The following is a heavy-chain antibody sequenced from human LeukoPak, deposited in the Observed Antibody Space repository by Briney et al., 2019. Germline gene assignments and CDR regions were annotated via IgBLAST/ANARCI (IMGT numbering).Heavy chain of an antibody. CDR2: ISSSGTTI. J-gene: IGHJ4*02. CDR3: ARGYYDFWSAYPN. V-gene: IGHV3-11*04. CDR1: GFTVSSNY. D-gene: IGHD3-3*01. Sequence: GGSLRLSCAASGFTVSSNYMSWVRQAPGKGLEWVSYISSSGTTIYYADSVKGRFTISRDNAKNSLYLQMNSLRAEDTAVYYCARGYYDFWSAYPNWGQGTLVTVSS.